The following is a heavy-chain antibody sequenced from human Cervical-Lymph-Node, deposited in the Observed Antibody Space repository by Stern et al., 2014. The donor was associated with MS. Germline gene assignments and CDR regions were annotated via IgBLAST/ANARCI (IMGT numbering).Heavy chain of an antibody. Sequence: QVQLVQSGAQVKKPGASVKVSCKGSGYTFIRYYIQWVRQATGQGLEWMGIVNANGGSARYAQKFQGRVTMAIDTSTSTVSMELSSLRSEDTAVYYCATLYDSSGNYGMEVWGQGTTVIVSS. D-gene: IGHD5/OR15-5a*01. CDR1: GYTFIRYY. CDR3: ATLYDSSGNYGMEV. J-gene: IGHJ6*02. V-gene: IGHV1-46*01. CDR2: VNANGGSA.